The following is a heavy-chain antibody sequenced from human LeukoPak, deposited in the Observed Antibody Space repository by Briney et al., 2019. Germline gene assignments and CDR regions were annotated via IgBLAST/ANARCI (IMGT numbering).Heavy chain of an antibody. Sequence: RAGGSLRLSCAASGFTFSSYSMNWVRQAPGKGLEWVSLISGSGGGTWYADSVKGRFTISRDNSKNTLYLQMNSLRAEDTAIYYCAKSLAAYNYFDYWGQGTLVTVSS. CDR3: AKSLAAYNYFDY. D-gene: IGHD2-21*01. J-gene: IGHJ4*02. V-gene: IGHV3-23*01. CDR1: GFTFSSYS. CDR2: ISGSGGGT.